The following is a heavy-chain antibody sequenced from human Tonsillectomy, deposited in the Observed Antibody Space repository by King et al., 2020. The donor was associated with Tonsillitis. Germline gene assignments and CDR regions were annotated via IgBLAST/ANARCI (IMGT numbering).Heavy chain of an antibody. V-gene: IGHV4-31*03. Sequence: VQLQESGPGLVRPSQTLSLHCTVSGDSLNSGGYYWSWNRQHPGKGLEWIGYIYYSGITYYNPSLKSRVTMSVNTAKNQFSLKLSSVTAADTAVYYCARLVMVRGVRDYYYGMDVWGQGTTVTVSS. J-gene: IGHJ6*02. D-gene: IGHD3-10*01. CDR3: ARLVMVRGVRDYYYGMDV. CDR2: IYYSGIT. CDR1: GDSLNSGGYY.